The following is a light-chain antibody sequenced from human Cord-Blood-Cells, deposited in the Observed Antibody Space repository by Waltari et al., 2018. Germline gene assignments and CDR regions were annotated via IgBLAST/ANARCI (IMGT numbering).Light chain of an antibody. CDR2: DVS. V-gene: IGLV2-14*01. Sequence: QSALTQPASVSGSPGQSITISCPATSSDVGGYNYVSWYQQHPGKAPKLMIYDVSKRPSGVSNRFSGSKSGNTASLTISGLQAEDEADYYCSSYTSSSTWVFGGGTKLTVL. CDR3: SSYTSSSTWV. J-gene: IGLJ3*02. CDR1: SSDVGGYNY.